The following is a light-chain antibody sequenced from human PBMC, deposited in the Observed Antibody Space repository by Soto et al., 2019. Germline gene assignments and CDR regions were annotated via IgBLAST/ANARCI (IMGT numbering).Light chain of an antibody. CDR1: QSVSSN. V-gene: IGKV3-15*01. CDR3: QQYYDWPT. CDR2: GAS. J-gene: IGKJ1*01. Sequence: EIVRRKSPATLSVSPGERATLSCRASQSVSSNLAWYQQKPGQAPRLLIYGASTRATGIPARFTVSGSGTEFTLTITRLQSEDFGVYYCQQYYDWPTFGQGTKVDIK.